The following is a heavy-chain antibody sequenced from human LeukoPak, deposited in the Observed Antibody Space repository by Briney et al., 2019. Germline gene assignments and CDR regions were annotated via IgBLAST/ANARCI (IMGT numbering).Heavy chain of an antibody. CDR1: GGSFSDYH. V-gene: IGHV4-34*01. CDR3: GRGPHPHWPPMQN. J-gene: IGHJ4*02. Sequence: SETLSLTCAVYGGSFSDYHWTWIRQSPGKGLDWMGEINDSGSALYNPSLMNRITISVDMSKNHFSLNLTSVTAADTGVYYCGRGPHPHWPPMQNWGQGSLVTVSS. D-gene: IGHD2-2*01. CDR2: INDSGSA.